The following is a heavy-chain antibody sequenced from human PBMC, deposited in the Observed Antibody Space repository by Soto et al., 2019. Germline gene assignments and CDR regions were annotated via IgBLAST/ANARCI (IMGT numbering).Heavy chain of an antibody. J-gene: IGHJ6*02. Sequence: SETLSLTCTVSGGSISSGGYYWSWIRQHPGKGLEWIGYIYYSGSTYYNPSLKSRVTISVDTSKNQFSLKLSSVTAADTAVYYCARAGGVAARPLYYGMDVWGQGTTVTVSS. CDR3: ARAGGVAARPLYYGMDV. D-gene: IGHD6-6*01. CDR1: GGSISSGGYY. CDR2: IYYSGST. V-gene: IGHV4-31*03.